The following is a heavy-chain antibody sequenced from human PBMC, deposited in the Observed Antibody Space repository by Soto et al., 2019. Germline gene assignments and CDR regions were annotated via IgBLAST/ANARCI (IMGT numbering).Heavy chain of an antibody. D-gene: IGHD1-1*01. CDR3: GKDIRSGSIDY. V-gene: IGHV3-33*06. CDR1: GYSITNNG. Sequence: QVRLVQSGGGVVQPGRSLTLSCAASGYSITNNGMHWVRQAPGKGLEWVALIWAHGTDQYYADSVKGRFTVSRDTSTNTVYMQMNSLRAEDTARYYCGKDIRSGSIDYCGQVTLVTVSS. J-gene: IGHJ4*02. CDR2: IWAHGTDQ.